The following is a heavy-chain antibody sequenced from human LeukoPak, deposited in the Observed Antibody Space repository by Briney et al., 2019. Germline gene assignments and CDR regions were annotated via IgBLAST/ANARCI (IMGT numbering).Heavy chain of an antibody. J-gene: IGHJ4*02. CDR1: GYTFTSYA. D-gene: IGHD2-21*02. V-gene: IGHV1-3*01. CDR2: INAGNGYT. Sequence: GASVKVSCKASGYTFTSYAMHWVRQAPGQRLEWMGWINAGNGYTKYSQKFQGRVTITRDTSASTAYMELSSLRSEDTAVYYCARVPHIVVVTGYPDWGQGALVTVSS. CDR3: ARVPHIVVVTGYPD.